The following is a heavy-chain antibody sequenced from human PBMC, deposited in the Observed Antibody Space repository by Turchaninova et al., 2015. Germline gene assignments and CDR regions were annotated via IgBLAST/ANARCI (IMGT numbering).Heavy chain of an antibody. D-gene: IGHD6-13*01. V-gene: IGHV1-2*06. CDR2: INPNSGGT. J-gene: IGHJ4*02. CDR3: AIPPSSSSTRG. CDR1: GYTFTGYY. Sequence: QVQLVQSGAEVKKPGASVKVSCKASGYTFTGYYMHWVRQAPVQGLEWMGRINPNSGGTNYAQKFQGRVTMTRDTPISPAYMELSRLRSEVTSVYYGAIPPSSSSTRGWGQGTLVTVSS.